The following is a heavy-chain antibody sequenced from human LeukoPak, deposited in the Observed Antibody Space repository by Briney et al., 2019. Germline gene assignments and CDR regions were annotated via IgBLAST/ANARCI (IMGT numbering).Heavy chain of an antibody. V-gene: IGHV4-39*07. J-gene: IGHJ3*02. D-gene: IGHD3-10*01. CDR1: GGSISSSSYY. Sequence: SETLSLTCTVSGGSISSSSYYWGWIRQPPGKGLEWIGSIYYSGSTNYNPSLKSRVTISVDTSKNQFSLKLSSVTAADTAVYYCARGRAGISDAFDIWGQGTMVTVSS. CDR3: ARGRAGISDAFDI. CDR2: IYYSGST.